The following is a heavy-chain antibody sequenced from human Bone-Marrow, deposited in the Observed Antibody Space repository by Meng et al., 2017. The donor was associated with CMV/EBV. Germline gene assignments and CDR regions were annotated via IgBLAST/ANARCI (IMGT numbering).Heavy chain of an antibody. CDR3: ASYGGKPLPWGYGALGI. J-gene: IGHJ3*02. V-gene: IGHV1-8*01. CDR1: GYTFTSYD. CDR2: MNPNSGNT. Sequence: ASVKVSCKASGYTFTSYDINWVRQATGQGLEWMGWMNPNSGNTGYAQKFQGRVTMTRNTSISTAYMELSSLRSEDTAVYYCASYGGKPLPWGYGALGIWGQGTMATSSS. D-gene: IGHD4-23*01.